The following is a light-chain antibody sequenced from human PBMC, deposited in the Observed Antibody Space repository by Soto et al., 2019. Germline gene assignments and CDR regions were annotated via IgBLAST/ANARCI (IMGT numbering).Light chain of an antibody. CDR3: QQYDNWPPIT. Sequence: EIVMTQSPATLSVSPGDRATLSCRASQSVDNDLAWYQQKPGQPPRLLIYDASTRATGIPARFSGSGSGTEFTLTISSLQSEDFAVYSCQQYDNWPPITFGQGTRLEIK. V-gene: IGKV3-15*01. CDR2: DAS. J-gene: IGKJ5*01. CDR1: QSVDND.